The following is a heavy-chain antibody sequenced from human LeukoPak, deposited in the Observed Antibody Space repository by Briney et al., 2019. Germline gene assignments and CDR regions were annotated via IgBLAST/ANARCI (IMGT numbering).Heavy chain of an antibody. CDR2: IYYSGST. V-gene: IGHV4-59*01. D-gene: IGHD2-15*01. CDR1: GGSISSYY. J-gene: IGHJ3*02. Sequence: SETLSLTCTVSGGSISSYYWSWIRQPPGKGLEWIGYIYYSGSTNYNPSLKSRVTISVDTSKNQFSLKLSSETAADTAVYYCARDGVVAATDDAFDIWGQGTMVTVSS. CDR3: ARDGVVAATDDAFDI.